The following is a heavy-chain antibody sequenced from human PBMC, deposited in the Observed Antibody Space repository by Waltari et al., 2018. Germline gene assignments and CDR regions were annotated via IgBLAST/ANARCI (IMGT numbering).Heavy chain of an antibody. Sequence: QVQLQQWGAGLLKPSETLSLTCAVSGGSLSGFYWGWIRQTPAKGLEWIGQVNYTGRATYNPSLQSRVTISLDTSKNQFSLKVKSVSATDTAVYFCARGGVTRVFGYWGQGTLVTVSS. V-gene: IGHV4-34*02. D-gene: IGHD3-10*01. CDR1: GGSLSGFY. CDR3: ARGGVTRVFGY. CDR2: VNYTGRA. J-gene: IGHJ4*02.